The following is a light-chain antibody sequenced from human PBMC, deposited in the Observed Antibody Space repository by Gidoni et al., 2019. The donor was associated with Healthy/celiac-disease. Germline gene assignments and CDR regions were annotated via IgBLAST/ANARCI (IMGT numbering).Light chain of an antibody. CDR3: AAWDDSLNGHV. Sequence: QSVLTQPPSASGTPRQRVTISSSGSSSNIGSNTVNWYQQLPGTAPKLLIYSNNQRPSGVPDRFSGSKSGTSASLAISGLQSEDEADYYCAAWDDSLNGHVFGTGTKVTVL. CDR1: SSNIGSNT. J-gene: IGLJ1*01. V-gene: IGLV1-44*01. CDR2: SNN.